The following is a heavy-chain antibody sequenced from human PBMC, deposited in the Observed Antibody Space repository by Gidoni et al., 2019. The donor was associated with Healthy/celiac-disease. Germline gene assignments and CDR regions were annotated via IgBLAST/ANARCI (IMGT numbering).Heavy chain of an antibody. Sequence: QVQLVQSGAEVKKPGASVKVSCKATGYTFTGYYMHWVRQAPGQGLEWMGWNNRNSGGKNYAQKFQGRVTMTRDTSSSTDYMELSRLRSDDTAVYYCARGPLGMSWYFDLWGRGTLVTVSS. D-gene: IGHD7-27*01. CDR1: GYTFTGYY. CDR2: NNRNSGGK. V-gene: IGHV1-2*02. J-gene: IGHJ2*01. CDR3: ARGPLGMSWYFDL.